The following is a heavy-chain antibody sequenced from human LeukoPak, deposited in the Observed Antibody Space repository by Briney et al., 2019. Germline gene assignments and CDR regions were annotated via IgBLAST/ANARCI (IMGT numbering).Heavy chain of an antibody. J-gene: IGHJ4*02. CDR2: IIPIFGTA. D-gene: IGHD3-22*01. V-gene: IGHV1-69*01. Sequence: SAKVSCKASGGTFSSYAISWVRQAPGQGLEWMGGIIPIFGTANYAQKFQGRVTITADESTSTAYMELSSLRSEDTAVYYCARVGSSGYLTYYFDYWGQGTLVTVSS. CDR3: ARVGSSGYLTYYFDY. CDR1: GGTFSSYA.